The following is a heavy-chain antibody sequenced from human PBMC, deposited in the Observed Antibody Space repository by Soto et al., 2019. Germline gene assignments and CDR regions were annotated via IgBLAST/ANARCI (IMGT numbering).Heavy chain of an antibody. D-gene: IGHD6-13*01. CDR3: ALRAGTL. CDR2: ISSSSNTI. J-gene: IGHJ1*01. CDR1: GFSFSTYS. Sequence: EVQLVESGGGLVQPGGSLRLSCAASGFSFSTYSMNWVRQAPGEGLEWISYISSSSNTIYYADSVKGRFTISRDNAKNSLYLQMNSLRAEDTAGYYCALRAGTLGGQGTLVTVSS. V-gene: IGHV3-48*01.